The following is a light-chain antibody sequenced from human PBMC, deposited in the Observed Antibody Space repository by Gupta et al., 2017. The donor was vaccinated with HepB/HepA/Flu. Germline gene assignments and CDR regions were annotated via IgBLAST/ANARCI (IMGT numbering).Light chain of an antibody. V-gene: IGKV2-28*01. CDR3: MQALQTPPT. Sequence: DIVMTQSPLSLPVTPVEPAPISCRSSQSLLHSNGYNYLDWYLQKPGQSPQLLIYLGSNRASGVPDRFSDSGSGTDFTLKISRVEAEDVGVYYCMQALQTPPTFGGGTKVEIK. CDR1: QSLLHSNGYNY. J-gene: IGKJ4*01. CDR2: LGS.